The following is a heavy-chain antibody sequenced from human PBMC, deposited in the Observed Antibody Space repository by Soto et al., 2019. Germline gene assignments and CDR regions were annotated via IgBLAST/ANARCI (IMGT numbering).Heavy chain of an antibody. V-gene: IGHV1-8*01. J-gene: IGHJ6*01. CDR2: MNPNSGNT. CDR3: AGGDIYVFWSGYYTHDYYYDRIDV. Sequence: ASVKVSCKASGYTFTSYDINWVRQATGQGLEWMGWMNPNSGNTGYAQKFQGRVTMTRNTSISTAYMELSSLRSEDTAVYYCAGGDIYVFWSGYYTHDYYYDRIDVSGQRTTVTVSS. CDR1: GYTFTSYD. D-gene: IGHD3-3*01.